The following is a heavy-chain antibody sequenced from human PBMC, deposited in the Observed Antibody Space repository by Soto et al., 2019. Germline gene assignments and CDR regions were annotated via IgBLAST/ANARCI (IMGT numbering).Heavy chain of an antibody. CDR3: ARSGQLRIDAFDI. CDR1: GFTFSSYW. V-gene: IGHV3-7*03. J-gene: IGHJ3*02. CDR2: IKQDGSEK. D-gene: IGHD3-16*01. Sequence: GGSLRLSCAASGFTFSSYWMSWVRQAPGKGLEWVANIKQDGSEKYYVDSVKGRFTISRDNAKNSLYLQMNSLRAEDTAVYYCARSGQLRIDAFDIWGQGTMVTVSS.